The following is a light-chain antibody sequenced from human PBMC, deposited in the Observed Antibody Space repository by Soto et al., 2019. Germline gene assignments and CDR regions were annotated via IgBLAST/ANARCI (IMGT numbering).Light chain of an antibody. CDR1: QSVTSY. Sequence: DIVLTQSPGTLSLSPGERAILSCRASQSVTSYLAWYQQKPFQAPRILIYGASSRATGIPDRFSGSGSGTDFTLTIIRLEPEDFAVYYCQQYASSPLTFGGGTKVEIK. J-gene: IGKJ4*01. CDR3: QQYASSPLT. CDR2: GAS. V-gene: IGKV3-20*01.